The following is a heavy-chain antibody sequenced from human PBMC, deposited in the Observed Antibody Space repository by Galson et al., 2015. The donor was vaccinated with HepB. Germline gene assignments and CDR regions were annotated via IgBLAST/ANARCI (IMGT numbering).Heavy chain of an antibody. D-gene: IGHD4-11*01. J-gene: IGHJ5*02. V-gene: IGHV3-74*01. Sequence: SLRLSCAASGFMFSSYWMHWVRQAPGKGLVWVSRINSDGSSTSYADSVKGRFTISRDNAKNTLYLQMNRLRAEDTAVYYCARDAYSKYPSGWFDPWAREPWSPSP. CDR1: GFMFSSYW. CDR3: ARDAYSKYPSGWFDP. CDR2: INSDGSST.